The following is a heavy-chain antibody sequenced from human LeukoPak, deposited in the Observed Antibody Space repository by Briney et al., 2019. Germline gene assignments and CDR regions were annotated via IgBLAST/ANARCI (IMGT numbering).Heavy chain of an antibody. CDR3: ARDNKAPGYYYGMDV. V-gene: IGHV1-3*01. Sequence: ASVKVSCKASGYTFTSYAMHWVRQAPGQRLEWMGWINAGNGNTKYSQKFQGRVTMTRNTSISTAYMELSSLRSEDTAVYYCARDNKAPGYYYGMDVWGQGTTVTVSS. CDR1: GYTFTSYA. D-gene: IGHD7-27*01. J-gene: IGHJ6*02. CDR2: INAGNGNT.